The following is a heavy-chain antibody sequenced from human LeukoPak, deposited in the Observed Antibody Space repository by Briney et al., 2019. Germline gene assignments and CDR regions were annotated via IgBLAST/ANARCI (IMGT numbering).Heavy chain of an antibody. D-gene: IGHD3-10*01. J-gene: IGHJ6*03. CDR1: GFTVSSYW. V-gene: IGHV3-7*01. Sequence: GGSLRLSCAASGFTVSSYWMSWVRQAPGKGLEWVANIKEDGSEKYYVDSVKGRFTISRDNAKNSLYLQMNSLRAEDTAVYYCARDARIRGVITNYYYYHMDVWGKGTTVTISS. CDR2: IKEDGSEK. CDR3: ARDARIRGVITNYYYYHMDV.